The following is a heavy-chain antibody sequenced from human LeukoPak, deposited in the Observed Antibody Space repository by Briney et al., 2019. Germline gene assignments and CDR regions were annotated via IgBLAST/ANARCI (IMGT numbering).Heavy chain of an antibody. CDR3: ASITGTTEY. CDR2: IYYSGST. V-gene: IGHV4-59*12. Sequence: RPSETLSLTCTVSGDSISSYYWSWIRQPPGKGLEWIGYIYYSGSTNYNPSLKSRVTISVDTSKNQFSLKLSSVTAADTAVYYCASITGTTEYWGQGTLVTVSS. J-gene: IGHJ4*02. D-gene: IGHD1-7*01. CDR1: GDSISSYY.